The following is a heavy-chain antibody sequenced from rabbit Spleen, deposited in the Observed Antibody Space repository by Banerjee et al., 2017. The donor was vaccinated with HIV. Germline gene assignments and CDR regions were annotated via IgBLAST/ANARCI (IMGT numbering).Heavy chain of an antibody. CDR1: GFSFSSSDY. D-gene: IGHD8-1*01. CDR3: ARDAGSYDYIDGYFSL. Sequence: QSLEESGGGLVQPEGSLALTCKASGFSFSSSDYICWVRQAPGKGLEWISCIAGSSSGFTYSATWAKGRFTISKTSSTTVTLQMTSLTAADTATYFCARDAGSYDYIDGYFSLWGPGTLVTVS. CDR2: IAGSSSGFT. V-gene: IGHV1S40*01. J-gene: IGHJ4*01.